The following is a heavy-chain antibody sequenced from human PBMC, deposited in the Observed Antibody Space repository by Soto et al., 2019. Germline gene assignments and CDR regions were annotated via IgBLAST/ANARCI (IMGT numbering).Heavy chain of an antibody. J-gene: IGHJ4*02. Sequence: SETLSLTCTLSGVSISRSSDYWGWIRQPPGKGLEWIGTIYYSGSTYYNPSLKSRATISVDTSKNQFSLKLSSVTAADTALYYCARQRYYGSGSYSDYWGQGTLVTVSS. CDR1: GVSISRSSDY. V-gene: IGHV4-39*01. CDR2: IYYSGST. CDR3: ARQRYYGSGSYSDY. D-gene: IGHD3-10*01.